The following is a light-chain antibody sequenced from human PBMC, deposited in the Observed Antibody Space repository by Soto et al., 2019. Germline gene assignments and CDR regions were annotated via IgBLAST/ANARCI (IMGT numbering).Light chain of an antibody. CDR3: QPYDSSLGDV. CDR1: SSNIGANHD. Sequence: QSVLTQPPSVSGAPGQRVTISCTGSSSNIGANHDVHWYQQLPGTAPKLLIYDNSNRPSGVPDRFSGSKSGTSASLAITGLQAEDEADYYCQPYDSSLGDVFGTGTKLTVL. J-gene: IGLJ1*01. CDR2: DNS. V-gene: IGLV1-40*01.